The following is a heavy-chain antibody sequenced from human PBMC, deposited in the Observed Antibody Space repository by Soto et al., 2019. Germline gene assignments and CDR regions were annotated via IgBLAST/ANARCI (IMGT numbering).Heavy chain of an antibody. CDR1: GFTFGSYG. D-gene: IGHD5-12*01. CDR2: ISYDGRHQ. V-gene: IGHV3-30*03. Sequence: QVRLVESGGDLVQPGRSLRLSCAASGFTFGSYGMHWVRQAPGKGLEWVAMISYDGRHQYYADSVKGRFTISRDNFTDTLYLQMNGLTPEDTAIYFCARELDIPPDYYFDYWGQGNLVTVSS. J-gene: IGHJ4*02. CDR3: ARELDIPPDYYFDY.